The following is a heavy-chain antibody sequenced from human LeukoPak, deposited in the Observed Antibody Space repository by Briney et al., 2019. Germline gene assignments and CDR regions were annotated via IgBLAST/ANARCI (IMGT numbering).Heavy chain of an antibody. CDR2: IVVGSGNT. D-gene: IGHD5-12*01. Sequence: SVKVSCKASGFTFTSSAVQWVRQARGQRLEWIGWIVVGSGNTNYAQKFQERVTVTRDMSTSTAYMELSSLRSEDTAVYYCAAVGNGATFRSFDYWGQGTLVTVSS. CDR1: GFTFTSSA. CDR3: AAVGNGATFRSFDY. V-gene: IGHV1-58*01. J-gene: IGHJ4*02.